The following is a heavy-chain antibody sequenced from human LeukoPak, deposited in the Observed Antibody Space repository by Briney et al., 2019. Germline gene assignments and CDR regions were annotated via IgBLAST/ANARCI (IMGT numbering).Heavy chain of an antibody. D-gene: IGHD1-1*01. J-gene: IGHJ4*02. CDR2: IYYSGST. CDR3: ARHEHWLAPLDY. Sequence: ETLSLTCTVSGGSISSYYWSWIRQPPGKGLEWIGYIYYSGSTNYNPSLKSRVTISVDTSKNQFSLKLSSVTAADTAVYYCARHEHWLAPLDYWGQGTLVTVSS. V-gene: IGHV4-59*08. CDR1: GGSISSYY.